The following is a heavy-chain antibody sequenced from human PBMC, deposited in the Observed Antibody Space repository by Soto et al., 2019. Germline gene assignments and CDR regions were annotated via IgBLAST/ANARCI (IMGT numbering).Heavy chain of an antibody. D-gene: IGHD3-10*01. CDR3: AKDFLGYYYGSGSPNWFDP. CDR1: GFTFSSYA. V-gene: IGHV3-23*01. CDR2: ISGSGGST. J-gene: IGHJ5*02. Sequence: GGSLRLSCASSGFTFSSYAMSLVRQAPGKGLEWVSAISGSGGSTYYADSVKGRFTISRDNSKNTLYLQMNSLRAEDTAVYYCAKDFLGYYYGSGSPNWFDPWGQGTLVTVSS.